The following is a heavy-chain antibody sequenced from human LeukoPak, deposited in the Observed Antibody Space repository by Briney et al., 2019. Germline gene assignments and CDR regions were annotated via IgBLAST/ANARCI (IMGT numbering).Heavy chain of an antibody. Sequence: PGRSLRLSCAASGFTFSSYGIHWVRQAPGKGLEWVAVISYDGNDKYYTDSVKGRFTISRDNSKNTLYLQMNNLRAEDTAVYHCAKEGGPLDYWGQGTLVTVSS. J-gene: IGHJ4*02. CDR3: AKEGGPLDY. CDR2: ISYDGNDK. CDR1: GFTFSSYG. V-gene: IGHV3-30*18.